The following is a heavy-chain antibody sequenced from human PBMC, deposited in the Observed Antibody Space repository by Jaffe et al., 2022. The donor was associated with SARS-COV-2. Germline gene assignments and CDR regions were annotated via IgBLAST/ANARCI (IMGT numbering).Heavy chain of an antibody. Sequence: EVQLVESGGGLVQPGRSLRLSCTASGFTFGDYAMSWFRQAPGKGLEWVGFIRSKAYGGTTEYAASVKGRFTISRDDSKSIAYLQMNSLKTEDTAVYYCTRAHARGDYYYDSSGYYGDAFDIWGQGTMVTVSS. J-gene: IGHJ3*02. CDR2: IRSKAYGGTT. CDR1: GFTFGDYA. V-gene: IGHV3-49*03. D-gene: IGHD3-22*01. CDR3: TRAHARGDYYYDSSGYYGDAFDI.